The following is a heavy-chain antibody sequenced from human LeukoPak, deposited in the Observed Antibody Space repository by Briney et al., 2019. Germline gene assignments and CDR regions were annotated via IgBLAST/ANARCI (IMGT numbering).Heavy chain of an antibody. V-gene: IGHV3-33*06. D-gene: IGHD3-3*01. J-gene: IGHJ4*02. CDR3: ANNLRTLFDY. Sequence: GRSLRLSCAASGFTFSNYGMHWVRQAPGKGLEWVAHIWYDGSNKYYTDSVKGRFTISRDNSKNTLYLQMNSLRAEDTAVYYCANNLRTLFDYWGQGTLVTVSS. CDR1: GFTFSNYG. CDR2: IWYDGSNK.